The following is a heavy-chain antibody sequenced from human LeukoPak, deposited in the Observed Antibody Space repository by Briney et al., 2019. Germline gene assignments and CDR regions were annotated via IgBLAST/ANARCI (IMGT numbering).Heavy chain of an antibody. V-gene: IGHV4-59*02. Sequence: PSETLPLTCTVSGGSVSSYYWNWIRQPPGKGLEWIGYIYYSGNSNYNPSLRSRITMSVDTSNNHFSLKLSSVTAADTAVYYCARSTSYYYQYMDVWGKGTTVTVSS. CDR2: IYYSGNS. J-gene: IGHJ6*03. CDR3: ARSTSYYYQYMDV. CDR1: GGSVSSYY.